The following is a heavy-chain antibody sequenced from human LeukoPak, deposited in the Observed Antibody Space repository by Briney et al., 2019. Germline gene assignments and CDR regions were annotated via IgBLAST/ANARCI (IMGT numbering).Heavy chain of an antibody. CDR1: GYTFTSYD. J-gene: IGHJ6*02. V-gene: IGHV1-8*01. Sequence: VKVSCQASGYTFTSYDINWVRQATGQGLEWMGWMNPNSGNTGYAQKFQGRVTMTRNTSISTAYMELSSLRSEDTAVYYCARRGQWLVLGYYYYGMDVWGQGTTVTVSS. D-gene: IGHD6-19*01. CDR2: MNPNSGNT. CDR3: ARRGQWLVLGYYYYGMDV.